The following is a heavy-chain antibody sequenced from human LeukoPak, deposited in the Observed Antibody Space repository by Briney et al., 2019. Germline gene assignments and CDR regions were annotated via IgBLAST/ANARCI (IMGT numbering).Heavy chain of an antibody. V-gene: IGHV3-33*01. CDR2: IWYDGSNK. CDR1: GFTFSSYG. CDR3: ARGGYYDSSGYYEGAGFDY. J-gene: IGHJ4*02. D-gene: IGHD3-22*01. Sequence: GGSLRLSCAASGFTFSSYGMHWVRQAPGKGLEWVAVIWYDGSNKYYADSVKGRFTISRDNSKNTLYLQMNSLRAEDTAVYYCARGGYYDSSGYYEGAGFDYWSQGTLVTVSS.